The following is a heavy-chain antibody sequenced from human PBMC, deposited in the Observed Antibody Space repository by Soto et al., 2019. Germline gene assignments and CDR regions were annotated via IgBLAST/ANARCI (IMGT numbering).Heavy chain of an antibody. CDR3: VREDMSGTYYFDA. D-gene: IGHD1-26*01. Sequence: QVQLQESGPGLLKPSETLTLTCTVTRGSVSSQTHFWTWIRQPPGKGLDWMGYKYYSGISNYNPSLQSRVTISVDTSKNQFSLRLTSVTAADTAVYYCVREDMSGTYYFDAWGQGALVTVSS. CDR2: KYYSGIS. J-gene: IGHJ4*02. CDR1: RGSVSSQTHF. V-gene: IGHV4-61*01.